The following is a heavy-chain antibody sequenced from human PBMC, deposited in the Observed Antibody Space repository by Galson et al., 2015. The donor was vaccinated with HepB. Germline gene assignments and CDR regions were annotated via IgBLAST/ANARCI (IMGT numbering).Heavy chain of an antibody. V-gene: IGHV1-69*13. Sequence: SVKVSCKASGGTFSSYAISWVRQAPGQGLEWMGGIIPIFGTANYAQKFQGRVTITADESTSTAYMELSSLRSEDTAVYYCARGLAAAEPDYYYYGMDVWGQGTTVTVSS. CDR1: GGTFSSYA. D-gene: IGHD6-13*01. CDR3: ARGLAAAEPDYYYYGMDV. J-gene: IGHJ6*02. CDR2: IIPIFGTA.